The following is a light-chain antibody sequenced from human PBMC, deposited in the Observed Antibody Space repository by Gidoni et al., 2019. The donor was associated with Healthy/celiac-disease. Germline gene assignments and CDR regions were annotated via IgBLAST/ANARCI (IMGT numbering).Light chain of an antibody. V-gene: IGKV1-39*01. CDR2: AAS. CDR3: QQSFGTPYT. CDR1: QSISNY. J-gene: IGKJ2*01. Sequence: DIQMTQSPSSLSANVGDRVTITCRASQSISNYLNWYQQKPGKAPKFLIYAASSLQSGVPSRFSGSGSGTDFTLTISSLQPEDFATYYCQQSFGTPYTFGQXTKLEIK.